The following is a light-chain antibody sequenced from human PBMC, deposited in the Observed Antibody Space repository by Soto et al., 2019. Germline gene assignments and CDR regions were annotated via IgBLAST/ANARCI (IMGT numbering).Light chain of an antibody. CDR2: EVS. J-gene: IGLJ2*01. CDR3: CSYGGSSTLDVV. CDR1: SSDVGSYNL. Sequence: QSALTQPASVSGSPGQSITISCTGTSSDVGSYNLVSWYQQHPGKAPKLMIYEVSKRPSGVSNRFSGSKSGNTASLTISGLQAEDEADYYCCSYGGSSTLDVVFGGGTKLTVL. V-gene: IGLV2-23*02.